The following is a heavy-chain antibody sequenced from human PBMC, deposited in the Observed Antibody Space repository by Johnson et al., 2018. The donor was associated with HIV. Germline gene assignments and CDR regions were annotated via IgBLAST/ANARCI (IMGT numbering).Heavy chain of an antibody. CDR3: ARDLVGAGGFDI. V-gene: IGHV3-20*04. D-gene: IGHD1-26*01. J-gene: IGHJ3*02. CDR1: GFTFNDYG. CDR2: INWNGANT. Sequence: VQLVESGGGLVQPGGSLRLSCAASGFTFNDYGMSWVRQAPGKGLEWVSGINWNGANTRYADSVKGRFTISRDNVKNSLYLQMSSLRAEDTAFYYCARDLVGAGGFDIWGQGTMVTVSS.